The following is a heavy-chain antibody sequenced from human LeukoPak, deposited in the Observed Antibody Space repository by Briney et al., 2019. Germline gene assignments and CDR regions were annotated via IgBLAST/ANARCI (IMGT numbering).Heavy chain of an antibody. CDR3: AKVVRRTTVSGGFDY. CDR2: ISGSGGRT. D-gene: IGHD4-17*01. Sequence: GGSLRLSCAASGFTFSTYAMTWVRQAPGKGLEWVSAISGSGGRTYYADSVKGRFTISRDNAKNSLYLQMNSLRAEDTAVYYCAKVVRRTTVSGGFDYWGQGTLVTVSS. CDR1: GFTFSTYA. V-gene: IGHV3-23*01. J-gene: IGHJ4*02.